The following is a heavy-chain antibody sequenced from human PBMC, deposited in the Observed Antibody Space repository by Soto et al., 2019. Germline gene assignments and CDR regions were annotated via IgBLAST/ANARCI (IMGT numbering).Heavy chain of an antibody. CDR2: VSGSGDRT. V-gene: IGHV3-23*01. CDR1: GFTFNTYA. J-gene: IGHJ4*02. D-gene: IGHD3-16*02. Sequence: GGSLGISCAASGFTFNTYAMSWVRQAPGKGLEWVSGVSGSGDRTHYADSVKGRFTISRDNSKNTLSLQMNSLRAEDTAVYYCAKASTYEYVWGSYRYYFDYWGQGTVVTVS. CDR3: AKASTYEYVWGSYRYYFDY.